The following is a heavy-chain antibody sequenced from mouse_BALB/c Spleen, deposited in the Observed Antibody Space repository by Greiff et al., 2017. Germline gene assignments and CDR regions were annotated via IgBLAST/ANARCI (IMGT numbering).Heavy chain of an antibody. D-gene: IGHD1-1*02. J-gene: IGHJ2*01. CDR3: ARHSGSYRFDY. CDR1: GFTFSSYA. CDR2: ISSGGSYT. Sequence: EVKLMESGGGLVKPGGSLKLSCAASGFTFSSYAMSWVRQTPEKRLEWVATISSGGSYTYYPDSVKGRFTISRDNAKNPLYLQMSSLRSEDTAMYYCARHSGSYRFDYWGQGTTLTVSS. V-gene: IGHV5-9-3*01.